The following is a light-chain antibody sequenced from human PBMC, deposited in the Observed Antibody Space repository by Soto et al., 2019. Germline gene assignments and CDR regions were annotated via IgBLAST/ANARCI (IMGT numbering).Light chain of an antibody. CDR1: SGDVGGYNY. CDR2: EVS. CDR3: SSYGGANNVI. Sequence: QSALTQPPSASGSPGQSVTISCTGTSGDVGGYNYVSWYQQHPGKAPKLMIWEVSKRPPGVPDRFSGSKSGNTASLTVSGLQAEDDADYYCSSYGGANNVIFGGGTKLTVL. V-gene: IGLV2-8*01. J-gene: IGLJ2*01.